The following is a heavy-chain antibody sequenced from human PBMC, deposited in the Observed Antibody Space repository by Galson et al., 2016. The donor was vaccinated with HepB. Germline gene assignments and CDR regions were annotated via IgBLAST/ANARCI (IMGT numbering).Heavy chain of an antibody. V-gene: IGHV4-39*01. CDR2: VYYSGTA. CDR1: SGSISSSRYY. Sequence: SETLSLTCTVSSGSISSSRYYWGWIRQPPGKGLEWIGSVYYSGTAYYDPSLKSRVSISVDTSKNQFSLRLSSVTAGDTAVSFCASHCGGDCYNNLAAAFDIWGRGTMVTVSS. D-gene: IGHD2-21*01. CDR3: ASHCGGDCYNNLAAAFDI. J-gene: IGHJ3*02.